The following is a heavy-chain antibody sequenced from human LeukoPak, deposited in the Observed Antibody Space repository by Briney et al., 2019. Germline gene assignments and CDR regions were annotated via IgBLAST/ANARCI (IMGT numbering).Heavy chain of an antibody. D-gene: IGHD1-26*01. CDR2: FYYSGNT. J-gene: IGHJ4*02. Sequence: SETLSLTCTVSGGSISSSSYYWGWIRQPPGKGLDWIGSFYYSGNTNYNPSLRSRVTISVDTSKNQFSLKLSSVTAADTAVYYCARQGVGATDFWGQGSLITVSS. V-gene: IGHV4-39*01. CDR3: ARQGVGATDF. CDR1: GGSISSSSYY.